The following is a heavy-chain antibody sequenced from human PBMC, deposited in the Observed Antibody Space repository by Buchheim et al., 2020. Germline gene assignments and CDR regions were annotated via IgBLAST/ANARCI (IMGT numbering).Heavy chain of an antibody. CDR1: GFTFISYG. CDR2: ISNDGSNK. D-gene: IGHD3-10*01. J-gene: IGHJ6*02. CDR3: AKPRRGGYYYYGMNV. V-gene: IGHV3-30*18. Sequence: VQLVESGGGLVQPGRSLRLSCTASGFTFISYGMHWVRQAPGKGLEWVAVISNDGSNKYYADSVKGRFTISRDNSKNTLYLQMNSLRAEDTAVYYCAKPRRGGYYYYGMNVWGQGTT.